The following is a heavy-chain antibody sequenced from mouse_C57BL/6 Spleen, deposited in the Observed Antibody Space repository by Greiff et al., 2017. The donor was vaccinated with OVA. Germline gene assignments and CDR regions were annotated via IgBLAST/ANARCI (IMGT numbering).Heavy chain of an antibody. CDR3: ARDRLYYSNYDWYFDV. CDR1: GFTFSDYY. D-gene: IGHD2-5*01. J-gene: IGHJ1*03. CDR2: INYDGSST. V-gene: IGHV5-16*01. Sequence: EVMLVESEGGLVQPGSSMKLSCTASGFTFSDYYMAWVRQVPEKGLEWVANINYDGSSTYYLDSLKSRFIISRDNAKNILYLQMSSLKSEDTATYYCARDRLYYSNYDWYFDVWGTGTTVTVSS.